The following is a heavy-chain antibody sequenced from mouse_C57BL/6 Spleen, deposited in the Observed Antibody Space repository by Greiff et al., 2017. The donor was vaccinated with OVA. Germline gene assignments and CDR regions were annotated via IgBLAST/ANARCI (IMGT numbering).Heavy chain of an antibody. CDR3: ARSDYGSSYGDY. CDR2: IYPRSGNT. Sequence: QVQLKQSGAELARPGASVKLSCKASGYTFTSYGISWVKQRTGQGLEWIGEIYPRSGNTYYNEKFKGKATLTADKSSSTAYMELRSLTSEDSAVYFCARSDYGSSYGDYWGQGTTLTVSS. V-gene: IGHV1-81*01. D-gene: IGHD1-1*01. J-gene: IGHJ2*01. CDR1: GYTFTSYG.